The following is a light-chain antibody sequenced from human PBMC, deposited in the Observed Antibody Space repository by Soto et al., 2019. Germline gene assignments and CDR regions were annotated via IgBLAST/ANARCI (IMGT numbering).Light chain of an antibody. V-gene: IGKV3-20*01. CDR1: QSVSNNY. J-gene: IGKJ4*01. CDR3: QHYGSSPLT. Sequence: EIVLTQSPGTLSLSPGERATLSCRASQSVSNNYLAWYQQKPGQAPRLLLYGASTRATGIPDRFSGSGSGTDFTLTISRVEPEDFAVFYCQHYGSSPLTFGGGTKV. CDR2: GAS.